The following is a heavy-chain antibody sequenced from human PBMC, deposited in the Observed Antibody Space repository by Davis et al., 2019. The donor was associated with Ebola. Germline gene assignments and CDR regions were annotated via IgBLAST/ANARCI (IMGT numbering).Heavy chain of an antibody. D-gene: IGHD6-13*01. CDR3: ARDRSWEGASWYEFDY. J-gene: IGHJ4*02. Sequence: GESLKISCSVSGFSLSDYYMSWVRQAPGKGLECISYISSSHNPIYFADSVKGRFTISRDNAKNSLYLQMNSLRDEDTAVYYCARDRSWEGASWYEFDYWGQGSLVTVSS. V-gene: IGHV3-11*04. CDR2: ISSSHNPI. CDR1: GFSLSDYY.